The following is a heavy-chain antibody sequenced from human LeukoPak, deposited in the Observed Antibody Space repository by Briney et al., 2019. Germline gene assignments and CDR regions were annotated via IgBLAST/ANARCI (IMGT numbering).Heavy chain of an antibody. CDR3: AKASWVSSADAVL. J-gene: IGHJ4*02. CDR1: GFTFSSYA. CDR2: LRGGGDT. Sequence: GGSLRLSCAASGFTFSSYAMSWVRQAPARGLEWVSSLRGGGDTFYADSVKGRFTLSRDESRNTVYLQMNNLRVEDTAVYFCAKASWVSSADAVLWGQGTLVTVSS. D-gene: IGHD3-16*01. V-gene: IGHV3-23*01.